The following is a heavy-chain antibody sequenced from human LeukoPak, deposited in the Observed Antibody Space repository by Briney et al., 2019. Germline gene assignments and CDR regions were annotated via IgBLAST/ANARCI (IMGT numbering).Heavy chain of an antibody. V-gene: IGHV1-18*01. CDR2: ISAYNGNT. D-gene: IGHD2-2*01. Sequence: PGASVKVSCKISAYTLSSNGISWVRQAPGQGLEWMGWISAYNGNTNYAQKLQGRVTMTTDTSTSTAYMELRSLRSDDTAVYYCARGPRTELYSSTSCYNYWGQGTLVTVSS. CDR1: AYTLSSNG. J-gene: IGHJ4*02. CDR3: ARGPRTELYSSTSCYNY.